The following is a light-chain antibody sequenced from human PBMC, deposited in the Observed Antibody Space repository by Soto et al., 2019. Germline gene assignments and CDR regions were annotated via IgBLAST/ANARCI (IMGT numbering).Light chain of an antibody. Sequence: EIVMTQSPANLSVSPGERATLSCRASQSVSSNLAWYQQKPGQGPRLLIYGASTRATSIPARFSGSGSGTEFTLTINSLQSEDLAVYYRQQYNKWPPYTFGQGTKLEIQ. CDR2: GAS. J-gene: IGKJ2*01. CDR3: QQYNKWPPYT. CDR1: QSVSSN. V-gene: IGKV3-15*01.